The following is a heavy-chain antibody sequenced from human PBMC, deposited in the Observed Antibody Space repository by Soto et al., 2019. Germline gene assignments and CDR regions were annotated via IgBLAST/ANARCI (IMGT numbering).Heavy chain of an antibody. CDR3: ATEMGATQGPFDN. J-gene: IGHJ4*02. Sequence: GGTLRLSCVVSVFPFGANAMSWVRQAPGKGLEWVSGLSNTGRRTSYADSVKGRFNISRDNSENTVYLQMNSLRVEDTAVYYCATEMGATQGPFDNWGQGTLVTVSS. CDR2: LSNTGRRT. CDR1: VFPFGANA. V-gene: IGHV3-23*01. D-gene: IGHD1-26*01.